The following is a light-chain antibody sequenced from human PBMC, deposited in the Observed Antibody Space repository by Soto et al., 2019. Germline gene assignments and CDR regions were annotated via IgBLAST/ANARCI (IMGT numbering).Light chain of an antibody. CDR2: GVY. V-gene: IGKV3-20*01. J-gene: IGKJ1*01. CDR3: HQYGSSPAT. CDR1: QSVTSSY. Sequence: TESRGTVALAAGERATQSCRSSQSVTSSYLAWYQQKPGQAPRLLIYGVYSRATGITDRFSGSGSGTDFTLTISRLEPEDFAVYYCHQYGSSPATVGQGTKVEIK.